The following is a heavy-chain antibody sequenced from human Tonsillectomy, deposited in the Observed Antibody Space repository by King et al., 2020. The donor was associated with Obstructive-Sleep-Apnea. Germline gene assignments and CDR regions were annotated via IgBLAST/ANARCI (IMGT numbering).Heavy chain of an antibody. J-gene: IGHJ6*02. V-gene: IGHV4-31*03. CDR3: ARAVDGSGSYSYYYNAMDV. CDR1: GGSINSVGYY. D-gene: IGHD3-10*01. CDR2: IYYSGST. Sequence: VQLQESGPGLVKPSQTLSLTCTVSGGSINSVGYYWTWIRQHPGKGLDWIGYIYYSGSTYYNPSLKSRVNISVDTSKNQFSLRLSSVTAADTAVYYCARAVDGSGSYSYYYNAMDVWGQGTTVTVSS.